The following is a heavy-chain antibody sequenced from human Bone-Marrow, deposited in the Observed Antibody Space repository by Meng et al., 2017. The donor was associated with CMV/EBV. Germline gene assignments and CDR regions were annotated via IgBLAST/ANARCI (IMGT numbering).Heavy chain of an antibody. J-gene: IGHJ4*02. CDR2: INPSGGST. D-gene: IGHD5-12*01. Sequence: ASVKVSCKASGYTFTSYYMHWVRQAPGQGLEWMGIINPSGGSTSYAQKFQGRVTMTRDTSTSTVYMELSSLRSEDTAVYYCARYRDSGYDSSGYFDYCGQGTLVTASS. CDR1: GYTFTSYY. CDR3: ARYRDSGYDSSGYFDY. V-gene: IGHV1-46*01.